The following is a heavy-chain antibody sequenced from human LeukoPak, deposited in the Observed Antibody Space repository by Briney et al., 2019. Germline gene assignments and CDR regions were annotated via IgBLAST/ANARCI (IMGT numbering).Heavy chain of an antibody. CDR3: AGEMRSPRGGFDY. Sequence: SETLSLTCTVSSGSISSTSYYWGWIRQPPGMGLEWIGSMYYSGSTYYNPSLKSRVTISVDTSKSQFSLKPSSVTAADTAVYYCAGEMRSPRGGFDYWDQGTLVTVSS. CDR1: SGSISSTSYY. D-gene: IGHD3-10*01. J-gene: IGHJ4*02. V-gene: IGHV4-39*07. CDR2: MYYSGST.